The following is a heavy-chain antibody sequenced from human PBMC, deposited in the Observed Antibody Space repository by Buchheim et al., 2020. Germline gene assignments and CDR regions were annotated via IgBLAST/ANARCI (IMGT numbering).Heavy chain of an antibody. CDR2: INPSGGST. V-gene: IGHV1-46*01. CDR1: GYTFTSYY. CDR3: ARGGYYYDSSGHRHPFDY. D-gene: IGHD3-22*01. J-gene: IGHJ4*02. Sequence: QVQLVQSGAEVKKPGASVKVSCKASGYTFTSYYMHWVRQAPGQGLEWMGIINPSGGSTSYAQKFQGRCTMNRDTIKRPAHMELSSLRAEDTAVYYCARGGYYYDSSGHRHPFDYWGQGTL.